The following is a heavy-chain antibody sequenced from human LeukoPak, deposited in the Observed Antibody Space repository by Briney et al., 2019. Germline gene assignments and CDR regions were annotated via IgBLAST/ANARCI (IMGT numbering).Heavy chain of an antibody. CDR1: GFTFGDYA. V-gene: IGHV3-49*03. J-gene: IGHJ6*03. Sequence: PGGSLRLSCTPSGFTFGDYAMTWFRQAPGKGLEWVGFIRSKASGGTTEYAASGKGRFTISRDDSKSIAYLQMNSLKTEDTAVYYCTRDLLTGDSSGWHYYYYYYMDVWGKGTTVTISS. CDR3: TRDLLTGDSSGWHYYYYYYMDV. CDR2: IRSKASGGTT. D-gene: IGHD6-19*01.